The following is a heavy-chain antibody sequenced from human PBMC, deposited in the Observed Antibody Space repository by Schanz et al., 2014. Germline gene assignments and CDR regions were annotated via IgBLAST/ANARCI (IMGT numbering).Heavy chain of an antibody. CDR1: GASISSSNW. Sequence: QVQLQESGPGLVKPSGTQSLTCAVSGASISSSNWWSWVRQPPGKGLEWIGEIYHSGNTNYNASLKSRVTISVDKSKNQFSLKVRSVTAADTAVYYCARDRGHGDLPGDIWGQGTMVTVSS. J-gene: IGHJ3*02. CDR3: ARDRGHGDLPGDI. V-gene: IGHV4-4*02. CDR2: IYHSGNT. D-gene: IGHD4-17*01.